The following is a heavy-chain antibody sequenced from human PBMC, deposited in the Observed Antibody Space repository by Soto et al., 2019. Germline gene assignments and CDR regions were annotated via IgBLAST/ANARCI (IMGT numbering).Heavy chain of an antibody. CDR1: GGSISSGGYY. V-gene: IGHV4-31*03. CDR3: ARDQGGYCDGSGYPRGFDY. J-gene: IGHJ4*02. Sequence: VLLQESGPGLVKPSQTLSLTCSVSGGSISSGGYYWSWIRQRPGKGLEWIGYFYYSGSTYYNPSLRSRVILSADTSKNQLSLKLISVTAADTAMYYCARDQGGYCDGSGYPRGFDYWGQGALVTVSS. CDR2: FYYSGST. D-gene: IGHD3-22*01.